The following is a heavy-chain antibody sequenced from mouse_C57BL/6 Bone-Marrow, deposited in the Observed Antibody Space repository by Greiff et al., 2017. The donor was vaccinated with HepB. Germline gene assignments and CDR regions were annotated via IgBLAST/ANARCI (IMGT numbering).Heavy chain of an antibody. V-gene: IGHV1-20*01. J-gene: IGHJ4*01. CDR2: INPYNGDT. Sequence: EVKLQQSGPELVKPGDSVKISCKASGYSFTGYFMNWVMQSHGKSLEWIGRINPYNGDTFYNQKFKGKATLTVDKSSSTAHMELRSLTSEDSAVYYCARETTVVAYYYAMDYWGQGTSVTVSS. CDR1: GYSFTGYF. D-gene: IGHD1-1*01. CDR3: ARETTVVAYYYAMDY.